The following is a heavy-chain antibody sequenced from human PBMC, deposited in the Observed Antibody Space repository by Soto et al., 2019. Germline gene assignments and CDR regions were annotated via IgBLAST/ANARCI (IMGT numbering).Heavy chain of an antibody. J-gene: IGHJ4*02. D-gene: IGHD6-6*01. CDR3: AKQQLGGKVLSHFDY. Sequence: QVQLVESGGGVVQPGRSLRLSCAASGFTFSSYAMHWVRQAPGKGLEWVAVISYDGSNKYYADSVKGRFTISRDNSKNTLYLQMNSLRAEDTAVYYCAKQQLGGKVLSHFDYWGQGTLVTVSS. V-gene: IGHV3-30-3*02. CDR2: ISYDGSNK. CDR1: GFTFSSYA.